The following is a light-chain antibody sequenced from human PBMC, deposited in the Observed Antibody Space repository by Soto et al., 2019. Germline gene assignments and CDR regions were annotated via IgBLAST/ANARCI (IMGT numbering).Light chain of an antibody. Sequence: EVVWTQSPGTVSLSPGDRATLSCRASQSITSSYIAWYQQKPGQAPRLLIYAASSMATGIPDRFSGSGSGTDFKLSLSRLEPEDFALYYCQQYGSSVNWTFGQGTKVEIK. CDR3: QQYGSSVNWT. CDR1: QSITSSY. V-gene: IGKV3-20*01. J-gene: IGKJ1*01. CDR2: AAS.